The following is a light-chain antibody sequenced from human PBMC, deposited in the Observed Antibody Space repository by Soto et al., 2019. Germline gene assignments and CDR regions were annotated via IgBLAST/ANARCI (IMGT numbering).Light chain of an antibody. CDR1: QSVRSY. V-gene: IGKV3-15*01. Sequence: EIVMTQSPATLSVSPGDRATLSCRASQSVRSYLAWYQQKPGQSPRLLISGASTRATGFPARFSGSGSGTEFTLTISNLQSEDFAVYYCQQYNNWPYTFGQGTKLETK. CDR3: QQYNNWPYT. J-gene: IGKJ2*01. CDR2: GAS.